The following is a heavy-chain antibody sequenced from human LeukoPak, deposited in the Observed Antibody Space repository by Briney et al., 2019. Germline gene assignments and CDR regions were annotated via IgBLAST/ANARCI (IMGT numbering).Heavy chain of an antibody. Sequence: ASVKVSCKASGYTFTNYGVTRVRQAPGQGLEWMGWISAYNGNTNYAQKLQGRVTMTTDTSTTTAYMELRSLRSDDTAVYYCARDLVRGVIGFWGQGTLVTVSS. CDR1: GYTFTNYG. CDR2: ISAYNGNT. J-gene: IGHJ4*02. D-gene: IGHD3-10*01. CDR3: ARDLVRGVIGF. V-gene: IGHV1-18*01.